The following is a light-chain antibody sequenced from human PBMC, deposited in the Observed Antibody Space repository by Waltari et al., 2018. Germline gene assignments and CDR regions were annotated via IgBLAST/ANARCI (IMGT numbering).Light chain of an antibody. Sequence: QSALTQPASASGSPGQSITISCTGTSSDVGGYNSVSWYRQHPGTAPKLMIYDVTTRPSGVSNRFSGSKSGNTASLTISGLQAEDEADYYCSSFTSSSTWVFGGGTKLTVL. V-gene: IGLV2-14*03. J-gene: IGLJ3*02. CDR3: SSFTSSSTWV. CDR1: SSDVGGYNS. CDR2: DVT.